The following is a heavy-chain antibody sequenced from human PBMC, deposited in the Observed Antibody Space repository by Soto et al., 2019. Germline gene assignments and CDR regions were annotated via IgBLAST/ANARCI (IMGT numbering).Heavy chain of an antibody. CDR1: GGTFSSYG. D-gene: IGHD2-15*01. CDR3: ARDLDPSVVLGWFDP. Sequence: SSVKFSGQRAGGTFSSYGIRWVRQTHGQGLEWMGGIIPIFGTANYAQKFQGRVTITADESTSTAYMELSSLRSEDTAVYYCARDLDPSVVLGWFDPWGQGTLVTVSS. CDR2: IIPIFGTA. V-gene: IGHV1-69*13. J-gene: IGHJ5*02.